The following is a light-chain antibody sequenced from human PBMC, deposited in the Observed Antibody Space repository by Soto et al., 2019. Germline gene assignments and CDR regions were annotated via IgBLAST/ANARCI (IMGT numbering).Light chain of an antibody. J-gene: IGLJ2*01. V-gene: IGLV1-44*01. CDR3: ASWDDNLNGPLL. Sequence: QSALTQPPSASETPGQRVTISCSGGSSNIGRNSVSWYQQVPGTAPKLIIFNNNERPSGIPGRFSGSKSGASASLAIVGLQSEDEADYFCASWDDNLNGPLLFGGGTKLTVL. CDR1: SSNIGRNS. CDR2: NNN.